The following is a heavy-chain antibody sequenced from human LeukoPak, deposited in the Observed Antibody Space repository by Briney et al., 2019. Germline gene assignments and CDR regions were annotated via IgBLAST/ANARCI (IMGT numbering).Heavy chain of an antibody. Sequence: GGSLRLSCAASGFTFSSYGMHWVRQAPGKGLEWVAVISYDGSNKYYADSVKGRFTISRDNSKNTLYLQMNSLRAEDTAVYYCARVTLGYFDYWGQGTLVTVSS. CDR1: GFTFSSYG. CDR2: ISYDGSNK. V-gene: IGHV3-30*03. J-gene: IGHJ4*02. D-gene: IGHD1-26*01. CDR3: ARVTLGYFDY.